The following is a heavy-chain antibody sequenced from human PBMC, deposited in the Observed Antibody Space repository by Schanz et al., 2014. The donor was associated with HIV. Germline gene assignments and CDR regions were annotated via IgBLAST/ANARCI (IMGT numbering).Heavy chain of an antibody. V-gene: IGHV1-2*02. Sequence: QVQLVQSGAAVKKPGASVKVSCKASGYTFTDYFVHWVRQAPGQGLEWMGWINPNSGGTNYAQKFQGRVTMTRDTSISTAYMELSRLRSDDTAVYYCARVGRAYYYDSSGGIDYGGQGTLVTFSS. CDR1: GYTFTDYF. D-gene: IGHD3-22*01. J-gene: IGHJ4*02. CDR3: ARVGRAYYYDSSGGIDY. CDR2: INPNSGGT.